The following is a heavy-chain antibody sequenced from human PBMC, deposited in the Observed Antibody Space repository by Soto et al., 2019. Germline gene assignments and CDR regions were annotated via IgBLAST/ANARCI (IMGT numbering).Heavy chain of an antibody. CDR2: ITSSSSYT. D-gene: IGHD3-16*01. Sequence: QVQLVESGGGLVKPGGSLRLSCAASGFTFGDYYMSWIRQAPGKGLEWVSYITSSSSYTNYADSVKGRFTISRDNAKNSLYLQMNSLRAEDTAVYYCARGLGGSFGVPTFDYCGQGILVTVSS. CDR1: GFTFGDYY. J-gene: IGHJ4*02. V-gene: IGHV3-11*05. CDR3: ARGLGGSFGVPTFDY.